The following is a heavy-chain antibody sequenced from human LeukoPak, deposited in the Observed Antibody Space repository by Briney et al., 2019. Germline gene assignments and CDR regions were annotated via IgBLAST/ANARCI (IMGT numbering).Heavy chain of an antibody. D-gene: IGHD6-19*01. CDR3: ARDDIAVAGLDAFDI. CDR1: GGSISSGGYS. CDR2: IYYSGST. V-gene: IGHV4-31*03. Sequence: PSETLSLTCTVSGGSISSGGYSWSWIRQHPGKGLEWIGYIYYSGSTYYNPSLKSRVTISVDTSKNQFSLKLSSVTAADTAVYYCARDDIAVAGLDAFDIWGQGTMVTVSS. J-gene: IGHJ3*02.